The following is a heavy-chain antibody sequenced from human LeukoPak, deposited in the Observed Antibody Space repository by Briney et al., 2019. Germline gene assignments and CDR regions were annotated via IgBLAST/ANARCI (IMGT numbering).Heavy chain of an antibody. CDR3: AKDTDDFWSGYQGYYFDY. J-gene: IGHJ4*02. CDR1: GFTFSSYG. D-gene: IGHD3-3*01. CDR2: ISYDGSNK. V-gene: IGHV3-30*18. Sequence: GGSLRLSCAASGFTFSSYGMHWVRQAPGKGLEWVAVISYDGSNKYYADSVKGRFTISRDNSKNTLYLQMNSLRAEDTAVYYCAKDTDDFWSGYQGYYFDYWGQGTLVTVSS.